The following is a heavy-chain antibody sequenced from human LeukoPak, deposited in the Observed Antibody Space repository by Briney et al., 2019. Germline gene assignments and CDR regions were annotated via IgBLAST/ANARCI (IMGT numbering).Heavy chain of an antibody. J-gene: IGHJ4*02. Sequence: ASVKVPCKASGYTFTSYDINWVRQATGQGLEWMGWMNPNSGNTGYAQKLQGRVTMTRNTSISTAYMELSSLRSEDTAVYYCARQGAASGRLIDYWGQGTLVTVSS. CDR2: MNPNSGNT. CDR3: ARQGAASGRLIDY. D-gene: IGHD5-12*01. V-gene: IGHV1-8*01. CDR1: GYTFTSYD.